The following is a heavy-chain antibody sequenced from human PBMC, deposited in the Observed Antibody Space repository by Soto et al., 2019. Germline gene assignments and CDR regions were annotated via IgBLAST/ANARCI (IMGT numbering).Heavy chain of an antibody. CDR1: GFTFSSYS. D-gene: IGHD3-3*01. CDR2: ISSSSSTI. Sequence: HPGGSLRLSCAASGFTFSSYSMNWVRQAPGKGLEWVSYISSSSSTIYYADSVKGRFTISRDNAKNSLYLQMNSLRAEDTAVYYCAREGALKYFDFWSGYYTTWFDPWGQGTLVPVSS. V-gene: IGHV3-48*01. J-gene: IGHJ5*02. CDR3: AREGALKYFDFWSGYYTTWFDP.